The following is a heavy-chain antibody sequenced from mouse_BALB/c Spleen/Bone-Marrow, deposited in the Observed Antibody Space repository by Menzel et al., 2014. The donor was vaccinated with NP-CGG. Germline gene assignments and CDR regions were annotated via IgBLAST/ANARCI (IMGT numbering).Heavy chain of an antibody. J-gene: IGHJ3*01. CDR3: ARRCDIYYGSGAWFAY. D-gene: IGHD1-1*01. CDR1: GFNIKDTY. CDR2: IDPASGNT. V-gene: IGHV14-3*02. Sequence: EVKLKKSGVDFGHPWASRKLSCAASGFNIKDTYLHWVKQRPEQGLEWIGSIDPASGNTEYDPKFKGKATITADTSSNKAYLQLSSLTSEDTAVYYCARRCDIYYGSGAWFAYW.